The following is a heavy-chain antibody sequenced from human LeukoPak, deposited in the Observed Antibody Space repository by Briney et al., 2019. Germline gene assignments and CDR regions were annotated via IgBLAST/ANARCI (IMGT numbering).Heavy chain of an antibody. CDR3: ARGPGRYDILTGYSYYFDY. CDR1: GGSISSSSYY. J-gene: IGHJ4*02. V-gene: IGHV4-39*07. D-gene: IGHD3-9*01. CDR2: IYYSGST. Sequence: SETLSLTCTVSGGSISSSSYYWGWIRQPPGKGLEWIGSIYYSGSTYYNPSLKSRVTISVDTSKNQFSLKLSSVTAADTAVYYCARGPGRYDILTGYSYYFDYWGQGTLVTVSS.